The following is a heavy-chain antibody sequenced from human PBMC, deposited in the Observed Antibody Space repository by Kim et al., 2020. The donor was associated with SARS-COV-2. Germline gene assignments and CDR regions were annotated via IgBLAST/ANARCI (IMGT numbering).Heavy chain of an antibody. CDR3: ARSSGSSGWTTFDY. V-gene: IGHV1-3*01. J-gene: IGHJ4*02. Sequence: SPKFPGRVTITRDTSASTAYMELSRLRSEDTAVYYCARSSGSSGWTTFDYWGQGTLVTVSS. D-gene: IGHD6-19*01.